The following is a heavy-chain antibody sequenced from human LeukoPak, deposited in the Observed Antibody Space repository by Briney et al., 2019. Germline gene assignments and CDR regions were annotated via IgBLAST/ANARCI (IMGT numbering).Heavy chain of an antibody. Sequence: SGGSLRLSCAASGFSFSSYEMNWVRQAPGKGLEWVSYISTSGTTINYSDSVKGRFTISRDNAKNSVYLQMNSLRAEDTAVYYCARNGLAANGYFDYWGQGTLVTVSS. CDR1: GFSFSSYE. CDR2: ISTSGTTI. CDR3: ARNGLAANGYFDY. V-gene: IGHV3-48*03. D-gene: IGHD2-8*01. J-gene: IGHJ4*02.